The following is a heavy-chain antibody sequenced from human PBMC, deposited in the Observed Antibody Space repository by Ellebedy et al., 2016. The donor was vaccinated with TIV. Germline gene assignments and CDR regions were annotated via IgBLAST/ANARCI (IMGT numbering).Heavy chain of an antibody. Sequence: GESLKISCVGSGFTFRNYWMSWVRQAPGRGLEWVASIHYDGSETYYGDSVKGRFTISRDNSKNTLSLQLNSLRAEDTAVYYCARDLGYSYGYYGMDVWGQGTTVTVSS. CDR3: ARDLGYSYGYYGMDV. D-gene: IGHD5-18*01. CDR2: IHYDGSET. V-gene: IGHV3-7*05. CDR1: GFTFRNYW. J-gene: IGHJ6*02.